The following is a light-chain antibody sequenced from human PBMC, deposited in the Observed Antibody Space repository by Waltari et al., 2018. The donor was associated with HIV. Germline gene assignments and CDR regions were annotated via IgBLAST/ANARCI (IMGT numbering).Light chain of an antibody. CDR3: QQNIHWPPYT. Sequence: ETVLTQSPVTLSVSPGDRVTLSCRASQSVSGNLVWYQQKPGQAPRLLIYAASSMATDIPAMLSGSGSGTDYTLTISNLQSEDSAVYYCQQNIHWPPYTFGQGTKLEIK. CDR2: AAS. J-gene: IGKJ2*01. CDR1: QSVSGN. V-gene: IGKV3-15*01.